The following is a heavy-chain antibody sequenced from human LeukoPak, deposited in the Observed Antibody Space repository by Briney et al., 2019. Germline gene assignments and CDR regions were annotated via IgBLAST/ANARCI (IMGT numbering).Heavy chain of an antibody. CDR1: GFTFSSYA. CDR2: ISYDGSNK. D-gene: IGHD6-13*01. J-gene: IGHJ3*02. CDR3: ARIYHSSSWLLDAFDI. V-gene: IGHV3-30-3*01. Sequence: PGGSLRLSCAASGFTFSSYAMHWVRQAPGKGLEWVAVISYDGSNKYYADSVKGRFTISRDNSKNTLYLQMNSLRAEDTAVYYCARIYHSSSWLLDAFDIWGQGTMVTVSS.